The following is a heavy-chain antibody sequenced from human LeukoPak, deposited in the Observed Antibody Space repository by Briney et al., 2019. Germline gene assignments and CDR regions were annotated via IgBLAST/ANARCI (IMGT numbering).Heavy chain of an antibody. CDR1: GYTFTSYG. CDR3: ARGPPSITGTTVYNY. Sequence: GASVKVSCKASGYTFTSYGISWVRQAPGQGLEWMGWISAYNGNTNYAQKLQGRATMTTDTSTSTAYMELRSLRSDDTAVYCCARGPPSITGTTVYNYWGQGTLVTVSS. V-gene: IGHV1-18*01. J-gene: IGHJ4*02. CDR2: ISAYNGNT. D-gene: IGHD1-20*01.